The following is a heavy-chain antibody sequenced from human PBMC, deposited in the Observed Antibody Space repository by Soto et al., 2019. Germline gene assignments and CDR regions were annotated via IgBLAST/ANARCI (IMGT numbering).Heavy chain of an antibody. D-gene: IGHD3-3*01. CDR2: LSTDGRTS. V-gene: IGHV3-30*03. J-gene: IGHJ4*02. CDR1: GFAFSSYN. CDR3: ARDFEWNFDY. Sequence: QVQLVESGGGVVQPGRSLRLSCSASGFAFSSYNMHWVGQAPGKGPEWLAILSTDGRTSYYADSLRGRFTISRDNSRNTLFLQMNILRADDTAVYYCARDFEWNFDYWGQGTLVTVSP.